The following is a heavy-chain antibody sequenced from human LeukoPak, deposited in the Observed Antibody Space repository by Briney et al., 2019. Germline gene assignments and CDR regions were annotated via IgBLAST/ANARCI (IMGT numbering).Heavy chain of an antibody. CDR1: GYTLTELS. Sequence: ASVKVSCKVSGYTLTELSMHWVRQAPGKGLKWMGGFDPEDGETIYAQKFQGRVTMTEDTSTDTAYMELSSLRSEDTAVYYCATADCSSTSCYTEYYYYYMDVWGKGTTVTVSS. D-gene: IGHD2-2*02. J-gene: IGHJ6*03. V-gene: IGHV1-24*01. CDR3: ATADCSSTSCYTEYYYYYMDV. CDR2: FDPEDGET.